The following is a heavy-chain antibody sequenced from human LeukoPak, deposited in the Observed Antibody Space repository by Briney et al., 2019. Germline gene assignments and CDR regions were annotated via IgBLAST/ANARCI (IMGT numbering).Heavy chain of an antibody. J-gene: IGHJ4*02. CDR2: IGTSGNTI. D-gene: IGHD6-19*01. CDR1: GFTFSSYA. V-gene: IGHV3-48*01. CDR3: ARDQWLDY. Sequence: GGSLRLSCAASGFTFSSYAMNWVRQTPGKGLEWVSFIGTSGNTIYYADSVKGRFTVSRDNAKNSLYLQMNSLRAEDTAVYYCARDQWLDYWGQGTLVTVSS.